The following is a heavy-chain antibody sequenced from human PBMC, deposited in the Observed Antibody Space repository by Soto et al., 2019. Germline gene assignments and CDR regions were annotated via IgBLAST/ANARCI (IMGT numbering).Heavy chain of an antibody. J-gene: IGHJ3*02. D-gene: IGHD1-26*01. Sequence: QSGGSLRLSCAASGFTFSNYAMNCVRQAPGKGLEWVSAISSSGVSTDYADSVKGRFTISRDNSKNTLYLQMNSLRAEDTAVYYCAKGGAVLLDAFDIWGXGTMVTVSS. V-gene: IGHV3-23*01. CDR1: GFTFSNYA. CDR2: ISSSGVST. CDR3: AKGGAVLLDAFDI.